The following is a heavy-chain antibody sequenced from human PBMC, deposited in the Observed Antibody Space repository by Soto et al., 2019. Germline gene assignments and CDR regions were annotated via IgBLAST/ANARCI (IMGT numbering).Heavy chain of an antibody. D-gene: IGHD4-17*01. CDR1: GASMTSYH. V-gene: IGHV4-59*01. J-gene: IGHJ5*01. Sequence: QVQLQVSSPGLLRPSETLSLTCRVSGASMTSYHWTWIRQSPGKGLEWIGNVYYNGATTYNPSLRSRVAISIDTSEKQFSLKLNSLTAADSATYFCARAGQTVSFFDFWGQGALVAISS. CDR3: ARAGQTVSFFDF. CDR2: VYYNGAT.